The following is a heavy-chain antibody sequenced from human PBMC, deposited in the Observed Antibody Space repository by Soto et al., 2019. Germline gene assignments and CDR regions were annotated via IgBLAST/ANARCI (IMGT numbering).Heavy chain of an antibody. CDR3: AREEGRIAVAGAYYYYYGMDV. CDR2: IIPIFGTA. J-gene: IGHJ6*02. Sequence: QVQLVQSGAEVKKPGSSVKVSCKASGGTFSSYAISWVRQAPGQGLEWMGGIIPIFGTANYAQKFLGRVTITADESTSTAYMELSSLRSEDTAVYYCAREEGRIAVAGAYYYYYGMDVWGQGTTVTVSS. D-gene: IGHD6-19*01. V-gene: IGHV1-69*12. CDR1: GGTFSSYA.